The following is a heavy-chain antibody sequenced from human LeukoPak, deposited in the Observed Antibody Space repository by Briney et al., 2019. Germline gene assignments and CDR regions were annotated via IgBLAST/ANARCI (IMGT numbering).Heavy chain of an antibody. CDR1: GGSVSRYY. D-gene: IGHD5-18*01. CDR3: ARSRYSYGLDY. CDR2: VYYSGST. J-gene: IGHJ4*02. Sequence: SETLSLTCTVSGGSVSRYYWSWIRQPPGKGLEWIGYVYYSGSTNYNPSLKSRVTISVDTSKNQFSLKLSSVTAADTAVYYCARSRYSYGLDYWGQGTLVTVSS. V-gene: IGHV4-59*02.